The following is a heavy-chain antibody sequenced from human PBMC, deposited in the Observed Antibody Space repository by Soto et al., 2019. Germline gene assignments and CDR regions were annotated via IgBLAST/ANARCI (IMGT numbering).Heavy chain of an antibody. CDR2: ITYDGSFQ. V-gene: IGHV3-30*18. CDR1: GFNFDNYG. J-gene: IGHJ4*02. CDR3: AKDRVGGTFYTPLAF. D-gene: IGHD3-16*01. Sequence: PGCSSRLSCQASGFNFDNYGMHWVRQAHGKGLEWVAVITYDGSFQYYADSVKGRFTISRDNSKNTLSLHLNTLKPEDTAVYHCAKDRVGGTFYTPLAFWGQGTRVTVSS.